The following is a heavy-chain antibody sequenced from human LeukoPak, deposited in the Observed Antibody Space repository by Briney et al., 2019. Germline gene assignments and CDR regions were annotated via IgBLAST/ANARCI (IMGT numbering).Heavy chain of an antibody. CDR2: IIPIFGTA. CDR1: GGTFSSYA. D-gene: IGHD5-24*01. CDR3: ARGARDGYNLIDY. Sequence: ASVKVSCKASGGTFSSYAISWVRQAPGQGLEWMGGIIPIFGTANYAQKFQGRVTITTDESTSTAYMELSSLGSEDTAVYYCARGARDGYNLIDYWGQGTLVTVSS. J-gene: IGHJ4*02. V-gene: IGHV1-69*05.